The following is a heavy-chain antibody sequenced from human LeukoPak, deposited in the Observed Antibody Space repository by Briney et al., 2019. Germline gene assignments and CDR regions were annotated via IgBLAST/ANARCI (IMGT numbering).Heavy chain of an antibody. V-gene: IGHV1-24*01. D-gene: IGHD6-13*01. CDR1: GYTLTELS. CDR3: ARGRRKSSVKAAAGSSYYYYYMDV. CDR2: FDPEDGET. J-gene: IGHJ6*03. Sequence: ASVKVSCKVSGYTLTELSMHWVRQAPGKGLEWMGGFDPEDGETIYAQKFQGRVTMTEDTSTDTAYMELSSLRSEDTAVYYCARGRRKSSVKAAAGSSYYYYYMDVWGKGTTVTVSS.